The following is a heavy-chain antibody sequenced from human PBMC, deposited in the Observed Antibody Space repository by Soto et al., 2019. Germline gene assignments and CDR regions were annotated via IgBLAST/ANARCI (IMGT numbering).Heavy chain of an antibody. V-gene: IGHV4-31*03. Sequence: SETLSLTCTVSGGSISSGGYYWSWIRQHPGKGLEWIGYIYYSGSTYYNPSLKSRVTISVDTSKNQFSLKLSSVTAADTAVYYCARARWGRVGAANFDYWGQGTLVTVSS. CDR3: ARARWGRVGAANFDY. J-gene: IGHJ4*02. CDR1: GGSISSGGYY. CDR2: IYYSGST. D-gene: IGHD1-26*01.